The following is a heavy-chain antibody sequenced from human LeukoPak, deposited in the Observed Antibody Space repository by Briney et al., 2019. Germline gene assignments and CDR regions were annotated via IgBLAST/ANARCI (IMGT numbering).Heavy chain of an antibody. CDR1: GDSINSERFF. CDR3: AAASVHYFDSSGYYFYFEF. Sequence: PSETLSLTCAVSGDSINSERFFWGWLRQPPGKGLEWIGSIYYGGTTYYNPSLKSRVSVSVDTSNNQFSLRLRSVTAADTVVYFCAAASVHYFDSSGYYFYFEFWGQGTLVPVSS. D-gene: IGHD3-22*01. CDR2: IYYGGTT. J-gene: IGHJ4*02. V-gene: IGHV4-39*01.